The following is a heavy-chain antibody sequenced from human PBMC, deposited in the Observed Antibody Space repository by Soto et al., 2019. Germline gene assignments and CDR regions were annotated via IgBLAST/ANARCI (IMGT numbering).Heavy chain of an antibody. CDR1: GFTFSSYA. V-gene: IGHV3-30-3*01. CDR2: ISYDGSNK. Sequence: PGGSLRLSCAASGFTFSSYAMHWVRQAPGKGLEWVAVISYDGSNKYYADSVKGRFTISRDNSKNTLYLQMNSLRAEDTAVYYCARVLIAARPRSTYCGQGT. D-gene: IGHD6-6*01. CDR3: ARVLIAARPRSTY. J-gene: IGHJ4*02.